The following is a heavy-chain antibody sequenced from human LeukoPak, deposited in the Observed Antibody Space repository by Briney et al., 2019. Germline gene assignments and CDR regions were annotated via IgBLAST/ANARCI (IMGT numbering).Heavy chain of an antibody. CDR1: GFTFSSYG. V-gene: IGHV3-33*01. D-gene: IGHD3-16*01. CDR3: ARDPYTMTNYYYYGMDV. Sequence: GGSLRLSCAASGFTFSSYGMHWVRQAPGKGLEWVAVIWYDGSNKYYADSVKGRFTISRDNSKNTLYLQMNSLRAEDTAGYYCARDPYTMTNYYYYGMDVWGQGTTVTVSS. CDR2: IWYDGSNK. J-gene: IGHJ6*02.